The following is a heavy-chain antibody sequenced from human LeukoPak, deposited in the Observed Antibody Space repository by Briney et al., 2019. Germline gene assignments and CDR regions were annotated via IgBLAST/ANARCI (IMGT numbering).Heavy chain of an antibody. V-gene: IGHV4-59*01. D-gene: IGHD3-22*01. J-gene: IGHJ6*02. CDR2: IYYSGST. Sequence: SETLSLTCTVSSGSISSYYWSWIRQPPGKGLEWIGYIYYSGSTNYNPSLKSRVTISVDTSKNQFSLKLSSVTAADTAVYYCAAAPYDSSGYYRYSNYYYYYGMDVWGQGTTVTVSS. CDR1: SGSISSYY. CDR3: AAAPYDSSGYYRYSNYYYYYGMDV.